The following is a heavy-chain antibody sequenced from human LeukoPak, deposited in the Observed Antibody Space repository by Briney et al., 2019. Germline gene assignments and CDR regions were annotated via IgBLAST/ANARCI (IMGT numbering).Heavy chain of an antibody. CDR1: GFTFSSYG. D-gene: IGHD2-21*01. V-gene: IGHV3-33*01. CDR2: IWNDGSNK. Sequence: GGSLRLSCAASGFTFSSYGMHWVRKAPGKGLDWGAVIWNDGSNKYYADSVKGRFTISRDNSKNTLYLQMNSLRAEDTAVYYCARGDPARLTANYYYYYMDVWGKGTTVTVSS. J-gene: IGHJ6*03. CDR3: ARGDPARLTANYYYYYMDV.